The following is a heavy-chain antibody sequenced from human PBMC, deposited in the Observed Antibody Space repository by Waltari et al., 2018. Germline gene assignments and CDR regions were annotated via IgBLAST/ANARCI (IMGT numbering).Heavy chain of an antibody. J-gene: IGHJ4*02. CDR3: ASRPEFTSGSAIDF. V-gene: IGHV4-39*02. Sequence: QLQLQESGPGLVKPSETLSLTCTVSGGSIGSNNYYWVWVRQPPGKGLQWIGTMYYTGSTLHNPALKSRVTISVDTSKNRFSLKLTAVTAADTAVYFCASRPEFTSGSAIDFWGQGTLVTVSS. CDR1: GGSIGSNNYY. CDR2: MYYTGST. D-gene: IGHD6-19*01.